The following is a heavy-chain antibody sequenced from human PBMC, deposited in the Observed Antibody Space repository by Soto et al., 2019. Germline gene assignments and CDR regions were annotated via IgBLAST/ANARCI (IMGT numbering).Heavy chain of an antibody. CDR1: GGSISSYR. CDR3: ASHLLGGDYDYLGLWGYYYYYLDV. V-gene: IGHV4-59*01. J-gene: IGHJ6*03. D-gene: IGHD4-17*01. CDR2: IDYSGST. Sequence: SETLSLTCIVSGGSISSYRWSWIRQPAGKGLEWIGYIDYSGSTNYNPSLKSRDTMSVDTSKKQFSFKLTSVTAADTAVYYCASHLLGGDYDYLGLWGYYYYYLDVWGKGTTVTVSS.